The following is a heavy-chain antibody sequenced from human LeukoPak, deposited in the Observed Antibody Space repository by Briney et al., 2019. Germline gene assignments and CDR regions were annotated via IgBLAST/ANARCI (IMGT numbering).Heavy chain of an antibody. CDR2: IYHSGST. D-gene: IGHD1-26*01. CDR3: ARDGRGSYLIT. J-gene: IGHJ4*02. Sequence: SGTLSLTCAVSGGSISSSNWWSWVRQPPGKGLEWIGEIYHSGSTNYNPSLKSRVTISVDKPKNQFSLKLSSVTAADTAVYYCARDGRGSYLITWGQGTLVTVSS. CDR1: GGSISSSNW. V-gene: IGHV4-4*02.